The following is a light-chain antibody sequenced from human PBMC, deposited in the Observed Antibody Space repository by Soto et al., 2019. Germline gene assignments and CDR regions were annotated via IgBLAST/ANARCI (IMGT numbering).Light chain of an antibody. J-gene: IGKJ1*01. CDR1: HSVTTF. CDR2: RAS. Sequence: IQMTQSPSSLSASVGARVTIACRTSHSVTTFLNWYQQTPGEAPNLLIYRASTLQTGIPSRFSGSGYGADFVLTISSLQPEDFANYYCQPSYNSPRTVGLGTKV. CDR3: QPSYNSPRT. V-gene: IGKV1-39*01.